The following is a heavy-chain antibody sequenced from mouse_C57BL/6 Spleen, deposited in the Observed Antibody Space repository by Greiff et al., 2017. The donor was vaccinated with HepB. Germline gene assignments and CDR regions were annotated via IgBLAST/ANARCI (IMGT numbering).Heavy chain of an antibody. CDR1: GYTFTSYT. V-gene: IGHV1-4*01. Sequence: VQGVESGAELARPGASVKMSCKASGYTFTSYTMHWVKQRPGQGLEWIGYINPSSGYTKYNQKFKDKATLTADKSSSTAYMQLSSLTSEDSAVYYCARSGWLLPFDYWGQGTTLTVSS. J-gene: IGHJ2*01. D-gene: IGHD2-3*01. CDR2: INPSSGYT. CDR3: ARSGWLLPFDY.